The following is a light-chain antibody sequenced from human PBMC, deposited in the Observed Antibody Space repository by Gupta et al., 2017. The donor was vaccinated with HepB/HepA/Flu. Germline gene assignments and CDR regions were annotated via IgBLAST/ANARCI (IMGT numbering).Light chain of an antibody. Sequence: SSELTQDPAVSVALGQTVRITCPGDTLRSYYASWYQQKPGQAPVLVIYGKNNRPSGIPDRFSGSSSGNTASLTITGAQAEDEADYYCNYRDSSSNHVVFGGGPKLTVL. V-gene: IGLV3-19*01. CDR2: GKN. CDR3: NYRDSSSNHVV. CDR1: TLRSYY. J-gene: IGLJ2*01.